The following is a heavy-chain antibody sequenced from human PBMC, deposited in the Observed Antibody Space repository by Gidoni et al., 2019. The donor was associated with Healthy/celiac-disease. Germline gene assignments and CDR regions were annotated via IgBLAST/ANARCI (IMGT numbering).Heavy chain of an antibody. CDR3: ARRLAAADYYYYGMDV. CDR2: IDPSDSYT. J-gene: IGHJ6*02. V-gene: IGHV5-10-1*03. D-gene: IGHD6-13*01. Sequence: EVQLVQSGAEVKKPGESLRISCTGSGYSFTSYWISWVRQMPGKGLEWMGRIDPSDSYTNYSPSFQGHVTISADKSISTAYLQWSSLKASDTAMYYCARRLAAADYYYYGMDVWGQGTTVTVSS. CDR1: GYSFTSYW.